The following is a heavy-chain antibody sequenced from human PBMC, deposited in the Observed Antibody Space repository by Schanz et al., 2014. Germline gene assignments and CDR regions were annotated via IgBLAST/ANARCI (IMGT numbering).Heavy chain of an antibody. CDR1: GFTFSTYW. CDR2: IKQDESER. D-gene: IGHD2-2*01. CDR3: AKSMYSTSWAFDL. Sequence: EVQLVESGGGLVQPGGSLRLSCAASGFTFSTYWMSWVRQAPGKGLEWVANIKQDESERSYVDSVKGRFTISRDNAKNSLYLQMNSLRAEDTAVYYCAKSMYSTSWAFDLWGQGAQVTVSS. J-gene: IGHJ4*02. V-gene: IGHV3-7*01.